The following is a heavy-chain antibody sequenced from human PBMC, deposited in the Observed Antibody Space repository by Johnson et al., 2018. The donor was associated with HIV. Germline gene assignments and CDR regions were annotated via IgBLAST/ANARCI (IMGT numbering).Heavy chain of an antibody. CDR2: ISYDGSNK. CDR3: ARVRLHSSGIDAFDI. Sequence: QVQLVESGGGVVQPGRSLRLSCAASGFTFSSYAMHWVRQAPGKGLEWVAVISYDGSNKYYADSVKGRFTISRDNSKNTLYLQMNSLRAEDMAVYYCARVRLHSSGIDAFDIWGQGTMVTVSS. D-gene: IGHD6-19*01. J-gene: IGHJ3*02. V-gene: IGHV3-30*04. CDR1: GFTFSSYA.